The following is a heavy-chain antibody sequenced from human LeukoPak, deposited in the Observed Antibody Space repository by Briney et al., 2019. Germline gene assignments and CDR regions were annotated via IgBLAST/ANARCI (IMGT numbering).Heavy chain of an antibody. CDR2: ISSSSSYI. D-gene: IGHD6-19*01. CDR1: GFTFSSYE. CDR3: ARDETAGYSSWYYYYYMDV. Sequence: NPGGSLRLSCAASGFTFSSYEMNWVRQAPGKGLEWVSSISSSSSYIYYADSVKGRFTISRDNAKNSLYLQMNSLRAEDTAVYYCARDETAGYSSWYYYYYMDVWGKGTTVTVSS. V-gene: IGHV3-21*01. J-gene: IGHJ6*03.